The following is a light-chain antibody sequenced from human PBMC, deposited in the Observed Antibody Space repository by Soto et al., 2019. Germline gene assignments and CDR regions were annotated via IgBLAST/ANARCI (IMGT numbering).Light chain of an antibody. CDR1: SSDVGAYNY. CDR3: SSYRSSTTFV. V-gene: IGLV2-14*01. CDR2: EVR. J-gene: IGLJ1*01. Sequence: QSVLTQPASVSGSPGQSITMSCTGTSSDVGAYNYVSWYQQYPGRAPKVIIFEVRKRPSGVSTRFSGSKSGDTASLTISGLQAEDEADYYCSSYRSSTTFVFGTGTKVTVL.